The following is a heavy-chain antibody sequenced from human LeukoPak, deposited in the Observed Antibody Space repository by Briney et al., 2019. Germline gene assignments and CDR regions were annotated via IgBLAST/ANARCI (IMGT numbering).Heavy chain of an antibody. J-gene: IGHJ4*02. CDR1: GFTFSSYS. V-gene: IGHV3-21*04. D-gene: IGHD6-13*01. CDR2: ISSSSSYI. Sequence: TGGSLRLSCAASGFTFSSYSMNWVRQAPGKGLEWVSPISSSSSYIYYADSVKGRFTISRDNSRNTLYLQMNSPRAEDTAVYYCAILPGYSSGWYEVNYWGQGTLVTVSS. CDR3: AILPGYSSGWYEVNY.